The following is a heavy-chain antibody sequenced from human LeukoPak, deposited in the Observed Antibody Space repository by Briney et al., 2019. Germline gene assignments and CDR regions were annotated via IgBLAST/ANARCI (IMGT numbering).Heavy chain of an antibody. CDR1: GYSISSGYY. CDR2: IYHSGST. Sequence: SETLSLTCTVSGYSISSGYYWGWIRQPPGKGLEWIGSIYHSGSTYYNPSLKSRVTISIDTSKNQFSLKLSSVTAADTAVYYCARLSGSYYYYYYMDVWGKGTTVTVSS. J-gene: IGHJ6*03. D-gene: IGHD1-26*01. CDR3: ARLSGSYYYYYYMDV. V-gene: IGHV4-38-2*02.